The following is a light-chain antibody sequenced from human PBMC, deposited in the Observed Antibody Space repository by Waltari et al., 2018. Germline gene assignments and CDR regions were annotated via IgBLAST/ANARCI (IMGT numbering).Light chain of an antibody. CDR3: QQGYSYPPWT. V-gene: IGKV1-16*01. CDR2: RAS. Sequence: DIQITQSPSSLSASVGDTVTITCQASQGIGNNLNWYQQKPGKAPKLLIYRASSLQSGIPSRFSGSGSGTDFTLTISSLQPEDFATYYCQQGYSYPPWTFGQGTKVEIK. J-gene: IGKJ1*01. CDR1: QGIGNN.